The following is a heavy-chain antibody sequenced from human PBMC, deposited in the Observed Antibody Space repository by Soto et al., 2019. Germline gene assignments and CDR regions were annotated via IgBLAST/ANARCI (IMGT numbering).Heavy chain of an antibody. CDR3: ASAYYYDSSGYYRSFDY. V-gene: IGHV1-69*13. CDR2: IIPIFGTA. Sequence: SVKVSCKASGGTFSSYAISWVRQAPGQGLEWMGGIIPIFGTANYAQKFQGRVTITADESTSTAYMELSSLRSEDTAVYYCASAYYYDSSGYYRSFDYWGQGTLVTVS. CDR1: GGTFSSYA. J-gene: IGHJ4*02. D-gene: IGHD3-22*01.